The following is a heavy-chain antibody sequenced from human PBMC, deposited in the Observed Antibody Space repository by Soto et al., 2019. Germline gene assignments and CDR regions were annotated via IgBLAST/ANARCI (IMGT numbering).Heavy chain of an antibody. CDR3: ARDRALGYCSSTSCYSPDAFDI. D-gene: IGHD2-2*02. Sequence: QVQLVQSGAEVKKPGSSVKVSCKASGGTFSSYAISWVRQAPGQGLEWMGGIIPIFGTANYAQKFQGRVTITADESTSTAYMELSSLRSEDTAVYYCARDRALGYCSSTSCYSPDAFDIWGQGTTVTVSS. J-gene: IGHJ3*02. CDR1: GGTFSSYA. CDR2: IIPIFGTA. V-gene: IGHV1-69*01.